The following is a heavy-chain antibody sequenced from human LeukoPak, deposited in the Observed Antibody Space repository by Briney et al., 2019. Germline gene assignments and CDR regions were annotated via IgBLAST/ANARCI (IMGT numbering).Heavy chain of an antibody. CDR1: GFTFSSYG. D-gene: IGHD3-22*01. J-gene: IGHJ4*02. CDR2: ISYDGSNK. V-gene: IGHV3-30*18. CDR3: AKASPTPDSSGYYLGPGDY. Sequence: GGSLRLSCAASGFTFSSYGMHWVRQAPGKGLEWVAVISYDGSNKYYADSVKGRFTISRDNSKNTLYLQMNSLRAEDTAVYYCAKASPTPDSSGYYLGPGDYWGQGTLVTVSS.